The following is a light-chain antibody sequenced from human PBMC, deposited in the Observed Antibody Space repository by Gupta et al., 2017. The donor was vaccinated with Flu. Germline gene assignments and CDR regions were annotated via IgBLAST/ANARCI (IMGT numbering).Light chain of an antibody. V-gene: IGLV3-19*01. CDR1: SLRSYY. CDR2: GEN. CDR3: NSRDSSGNHLWV. J-gene: IGLJ3*02. Sequence: SSELTQDPAVYVALGQTVRITCQGDSLRSYYASWYQQTPGQAPVLVIYGENKRPSGIPDRFSGSRSGNTASLTITGAQAEDEADYYCNSRDSSGNHLWVFGGGTKLTVL.